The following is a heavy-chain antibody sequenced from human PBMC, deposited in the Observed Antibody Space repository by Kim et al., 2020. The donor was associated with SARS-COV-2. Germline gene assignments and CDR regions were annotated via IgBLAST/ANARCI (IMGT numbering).Heavy chain of an antibody. D-gene: IGHD3-9*01. CDR1: GYTFTSYA. Sequence: ASVKVSCKASGYTFTSYAMNWVRQAPGQGLEWMGWINTNTGNPTYAQGFTGRFVFSLDTSVNTAYLQISSLKAEDTAVYYCARENTLRYFDWFTDSYYYCMDVWGQGTTVTVSS. CDR3: ARENTLRYFDWFTDSYYYCMDV. CDR2: INTNTGNP. J-gene: IGHJ6*02. V-gene: IGHV7-4-1*02.